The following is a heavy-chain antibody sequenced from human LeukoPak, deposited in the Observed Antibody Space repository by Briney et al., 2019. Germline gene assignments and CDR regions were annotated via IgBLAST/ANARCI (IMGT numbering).Heavy chain of an antibody. J-gene: IGHJ6*02. CDR1: GGSISSGDYY. D-gene: IGHD3-3*01. CDR3: ARALWSGEYYYGMDV. CDR2: IYYSGST. Sequence: SETLSLTCTVSGGSISSGDYYWSWLRQPPGKGLEWIGYIYYSGSTNYNPSLKSRVTISVDTSKNQFSLKLSSVTAADTAVYYCARALWSGEYYYGMDVWGQGTTVTVSS. V-gene: IGHV4-61*08.